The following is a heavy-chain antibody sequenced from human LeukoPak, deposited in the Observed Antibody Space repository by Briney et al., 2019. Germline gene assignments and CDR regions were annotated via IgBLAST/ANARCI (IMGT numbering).Heavy chain of an antibody. D-gene: IGHD6-19*01. CDR3: ARDLHQLAAVAAEYYYYMDV. Sequence: GASVKVSCKASGGTFSSYAISWVRQAPGQGLEWMGWINPNSGDTNYAQKFQGRVTMTRDTSISTAYMELSRLRSDDTAMYYCARDLHQLAAVAAEYYYYMDVWGKGTTVTVSS. V-gene: IGHV1-2*02. J-gene: IGHJ6*03. CDR2: INPNSGDT. CDR1: GGTFSSYA.